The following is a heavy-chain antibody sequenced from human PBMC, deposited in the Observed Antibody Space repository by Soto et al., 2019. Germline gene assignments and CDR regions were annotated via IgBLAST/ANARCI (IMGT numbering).Heavy chain of an antibody. CDR2: IIHSGSA. J-gene: IGHJ2*01. V-gene: IGHV4-34*12. CDR1: SGSFSGYY. Sequence: QVQLQQWGAGLLKPSETLSLTCAVYSGSFSGYYWSWIRQSPGKGLEWIGEIIHSGSANYNPSLKGRLTISVDTSKNQFSLKLSSVPVADTAVYYCASGTREGWYFDLWGRGTLVTVSS. CDR3: ASGTREGWYFDL.